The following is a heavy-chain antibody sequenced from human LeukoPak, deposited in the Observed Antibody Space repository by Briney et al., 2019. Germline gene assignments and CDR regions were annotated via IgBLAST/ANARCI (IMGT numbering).Heavy chain of an antibody. J-gene: IGHJ4*02. CDR2: INHSGST. CDR1: GGSISGYY. V-gene: IGHV4-34*01. Sequence: SETLSLTCTVSGGSISGYYWSWIRQPPGKGLEWIGEINHSGSTNYNPSLKSRVTISVDTSKNQFSLKLSSVTAADTAVYYCARGREAGGKAHFDYWGQGTLVTVSS. CDR3: ARGREAGGKAHFDY. D-gene: IGHD1-26*01.